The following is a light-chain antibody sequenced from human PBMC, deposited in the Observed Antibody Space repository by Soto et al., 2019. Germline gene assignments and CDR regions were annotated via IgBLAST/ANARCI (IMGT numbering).Light chain of an antibody. CDR2: AAS. CDR1: QGISNY. J-gene: IGKJ1*01. CDR3: QKYNNAPRT. V-gene: IGKV1-27*01. Sequence: DIQMTQSPSSLSASVGDTVTITCRASQGISNYLAWYQQKQGQVPNLLIYAASTLQSGVPSRFSGSGSGTDFTPTISSLRPEDVATYYCQKYNNAPRTFGQGTKVEI.